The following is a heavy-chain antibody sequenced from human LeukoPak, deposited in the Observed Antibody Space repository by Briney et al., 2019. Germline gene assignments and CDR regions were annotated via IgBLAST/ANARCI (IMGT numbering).Heavy chain of an antibody. Sequence: SVKVSCKASGGTFSSYAISWVRQAPGQGLEWMGGIIPIFGTANYAQKFQGRVTITADESTSTAYMELSSLRSEDAAVYYCASGIAAAGTYYYYGMDVWGQGTTVTVSS. D-gene: IGHD6-13*01. CDR3: ASGIAAAGTYYYYGMDV. V-gene: IGHV1-69*13. CDR2: IIPIFGTA. CDR1: GGTFSSYA. J-gene: IGHJ6*02.